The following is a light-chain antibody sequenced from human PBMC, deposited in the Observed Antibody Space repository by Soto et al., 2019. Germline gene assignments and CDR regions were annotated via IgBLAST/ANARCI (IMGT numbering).Light chain of an antibody. CDR3: GSWDSSLSAYV. J-gene: IGLJ1*01. CDR2: DAN. CDR1: SSNIGGNS. Sequence: QSVLTQPPSVSAAPGQKVTISCSGSSSNIGGNSVSWSQQLPGTAPKLRIYDANKRPSGIPDRFSGSKSGTSATLGITGFQTGDEADYYCGSWDSSLSAYVFGTRTKVTVL. V-gene: IGLV1-51*01.